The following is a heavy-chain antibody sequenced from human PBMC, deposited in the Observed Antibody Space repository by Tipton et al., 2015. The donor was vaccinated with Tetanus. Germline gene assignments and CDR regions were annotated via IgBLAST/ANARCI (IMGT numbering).Heavy chain of an antibody. V-gene: IGHV4-4*07. CDR1: GGSISSYY. J-gene: IGHJ4*02. CDR2: IYTSEST. Sequence: TLSLTCTVSGGSISSYYWSWIRQPAGKGLEWIGRIYTSESTNYNPSLKSRVSMSVDTSKNQFSLRLSSVTAADTAVYYCARVRRGATTDLDYWGQGTLVTVSS. D-gene: IGHD5-12*01. CDR3: ARVRRGATTDLDY.